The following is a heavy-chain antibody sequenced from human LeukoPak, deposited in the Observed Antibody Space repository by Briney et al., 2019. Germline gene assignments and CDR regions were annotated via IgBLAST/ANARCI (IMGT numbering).Heavy chain of an antibody. CDR1: GYTFTGYY. V-gene: IGHV1-2*04. CDR2: INPNSGGT. J-gene: IGHJ6*02. Sequence: ASVKVSCKASGYTFTGYYMHWVRQAPGQGLEWMGWINPNSGGTNYAQKFQGWVTMTRDTSISTAYMELSRLRSDDTAVYYCARDAGQQWLVRYYYGMDVWGQGTTVTVSS. CDR3: ARDAGQQWLVRYYYGMDV. D-gene: IGHD6-19*01.